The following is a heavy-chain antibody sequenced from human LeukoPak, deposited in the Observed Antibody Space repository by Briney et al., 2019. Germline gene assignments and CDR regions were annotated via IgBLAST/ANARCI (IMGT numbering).Heavy chain of an antibody. CDR2: MHPSGST. J-gene: IGHJ4*02. D-gene: IGHD6-19*01. CDR3: ARDGGSGWYDY. CDR1: DGSFNSGSYY. Sequence: PSETLSLTCTVSDGSFNSGSYYWSWIRQPAGKGLEWIGRMHPSGSTNYNPSLKSRLTVSIETSKNQFSLKLTSVTAADTAIYYCARDGGSGWYDYWGQGTLVTVSS. V-gene: IGHV4-61*02.